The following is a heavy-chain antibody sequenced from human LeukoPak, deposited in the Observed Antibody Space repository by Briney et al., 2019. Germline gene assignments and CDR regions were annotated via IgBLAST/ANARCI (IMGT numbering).Heavy chain of an antibody. D-gene: IGHD3-3*01. V-gene: IGHV1-69*05. CDR2: IIPIFGTA. CDR1: GGTFSSYA. CDR3: ARLTYYDFWSGYNYAFDI. J-gene: IGHJ3*02. Sequence: SVKVSCKASGGTFSSYAISWVRQAPGQGLEWMGGIIPIFGTANYAQKFQGRVTMTRDTSISTAYMELSRLRSDDTAVYYCARLTYYDFWSGYNYAFDIWGQGTMVTVSS.